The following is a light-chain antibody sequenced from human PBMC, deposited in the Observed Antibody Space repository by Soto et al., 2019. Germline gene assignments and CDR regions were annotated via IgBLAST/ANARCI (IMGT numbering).Light chain of an antibody. V-gene: IGLV3-21*04. J-gene: IGLJ2*01. CDR2: YDN. CDR3: QVWDSSSGHVL. Sequence: SYELTQPPSVSVAPGETARITCGGNNIGSKSVHWYQQKPGQAPVLVIYYDNDRPSGIPERFSGSNSGNTATLTISRVEAGDEADYYCQVWDSSSGHVLFGGGTKLTVL. CDR1: NIGSKS.